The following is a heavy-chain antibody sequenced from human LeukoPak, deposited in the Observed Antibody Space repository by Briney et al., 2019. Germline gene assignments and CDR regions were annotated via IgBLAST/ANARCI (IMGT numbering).Heavy chain of an antibody. CDR2: INHSGST. J-gene: IGHJ4*02. Sequence: SGTLSLTCAVYGGSFSGYYWSWIRQPPGKGLEWIGEINHSGSTNYNPSLKSRVTISVDTSKNQFSLKLSSVTAADTAVYYCARGGYYYGSGSYYTDYWGQGTLVTVSS. CDR1: GGSFSGYY. V-gene: IGHV4-34*01. CDR3: ARGGYYYGSGSYYTDY. D-gene: IGHD3-10*01.